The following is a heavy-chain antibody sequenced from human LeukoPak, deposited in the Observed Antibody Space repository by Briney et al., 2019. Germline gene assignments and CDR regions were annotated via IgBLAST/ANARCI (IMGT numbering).Heavy chain of an antibody. CDR1: GGSISSGSYY. CDR2: IYTSGST. CDR3: ASNTADFWSGPHYFDY. D-gene: IGHD3-3*01. V-gene: IGHV4-61*02. J-gene: IGHJ4*02. Sequence: PSETLSLTCTVSGGSISSGSYYWSWIRQPAGKGLVWIGRIYTSGSTNYNPSLKSRVTISVDTSKNQFSLKLSSVTAADTAVYYCASNTADFWSGPHYFDYWGQGTLVTVSS.